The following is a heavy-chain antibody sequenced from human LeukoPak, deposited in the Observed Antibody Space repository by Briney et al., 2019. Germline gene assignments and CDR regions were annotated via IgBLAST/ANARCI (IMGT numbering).Heavy chain of an antibody. CDR3: AKPSGTHSSGYYSPSDY. Sequence: GGSPRLSCAASGFTFSSYAMSWVRQAPGKGLEWVSAISGSGGSTYYADSVKGRFTISRDNSKNTLYLQMNSLRAEDTAVYYCAKPSGTHSSGYYSPSDYWGQGTLVTVSS. V-gene: IGHV3-23*01. J-gene: IGHJ4*02. CDR1: GFTFSSYA. CDR2: ISGSGGST. D-gene: IGHD3-22*01.